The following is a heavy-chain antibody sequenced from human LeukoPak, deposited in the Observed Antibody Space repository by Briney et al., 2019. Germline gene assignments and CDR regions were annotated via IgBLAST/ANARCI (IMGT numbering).Heavy chain of an antibody. J-gene: IGHJ4*02. D-gene: IGHD7-27*01. CDR3: ATSLGPLTEY. V-gene: IGHV3-74*01. Sequence: GGSLRLSCVGSGFTSIAYALTWARQAPGKGLVWVSRINSGGSGTSYADSVEGRFTISRDNAKNTLYLQMNSLKGEDTAVYYCATSLGPLTEYWGQGTLVTVSS. CDR1: GFTSIAYA. CDR2: INSGGSGT.